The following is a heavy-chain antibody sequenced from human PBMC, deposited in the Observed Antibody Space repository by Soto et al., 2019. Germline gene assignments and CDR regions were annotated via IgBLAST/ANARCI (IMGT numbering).Heavy chain of an antibody. CDR3: ASTINAYYYGSGNPVAAKYFDY. CDR2: IYHSGST. CDR1: GGSISSGGYS. Sequence: PSETLSLTCAVSGGSISSGGYSWSWIRQPPGKGLEWIGYIYHSGSTYYNPSLKSRVTISVDRSKNQFSLKLSSVTAADTAVYYCASTINAYYYGSGNPVAAKYFDYWGQGTLVTVSS. J-gene: IGHJ4*02. V-gene: IGHV4-30-2*01. D-gene: IGHD3-10*01.